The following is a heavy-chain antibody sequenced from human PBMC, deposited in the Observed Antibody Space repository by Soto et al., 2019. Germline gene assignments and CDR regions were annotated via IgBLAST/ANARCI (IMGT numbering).Heavy chain of an antibody. J-gene: IGHJ4*02. CDR2: IHHSGST. D-gene: IGHD1-26*01. Sequence: SETLSLTCTVSGDPISSGTYYWTWIRQPPGKGLEWIGYIHHSGSTDYNSSLKSRVTMSVDTSKNQFSLKLSSVTAADTAVYYCARDSALSGLDCWGQGTLVTVSS. CDR1: GDPISSGTYY. V-gene: IGHV4-30-4*01. CDR3: ARDSALSGLDC.